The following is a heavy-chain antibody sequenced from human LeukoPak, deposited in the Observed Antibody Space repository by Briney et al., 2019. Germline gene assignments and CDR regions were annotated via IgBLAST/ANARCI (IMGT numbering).Heavy chain of an antibody. D-gene: IGHD6-19*01. CDR3: ARWGITVVNFGLDV. J-gene: IGHJ6*01. Sequence: PGGSLRLSCAASGFTFSRYDMHWVRQVVGKGLEWVSGIGTAGAPYYSGSVDGRFIISRENDKNSVYLQMNSLRAGDTAVYYCARWGITVVNFGLDVWGQGSTVIVCS. V-gene: IGHV3-13*05. CDR2: IGTAGAP. CDR1: GFTFSRYD.